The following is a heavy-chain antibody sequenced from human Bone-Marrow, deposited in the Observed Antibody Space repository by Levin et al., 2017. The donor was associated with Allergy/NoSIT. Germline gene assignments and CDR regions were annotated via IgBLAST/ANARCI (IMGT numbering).Heavy chain of an antibody. V-gene: IGHV3-21*01. CDR1: GFTFSSYS. CDR3: ARDSCSSTSNSAAQSYYGMDV. D-gene: IGHD2-2*01. Sequence: PSETLSLTCAASGFTFSSYSMNWVRQAPGKGLEWVSSISSSSSYIYYADSVKGRFTISRDNAKNSLYLQMNSLRAEDTAVYYCARDSCSSTSNSAAQSYYGMDVWGQGTTVTVSS. CDR2: ISSSSSYI. J-gene: IGHJ6*02.